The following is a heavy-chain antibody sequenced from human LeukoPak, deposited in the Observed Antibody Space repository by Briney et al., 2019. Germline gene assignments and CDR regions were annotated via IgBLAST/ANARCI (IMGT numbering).Heavy chain of an antibody. V-gene: IGHV4-39*07. J-gene: IGHJ4*02. Sequence: SETLSLTCTVSGGSISSSSYYWGWIRQPPGKGLESIGNIYYTGSTYYNPSLKSRVTMSADTSKNQFSLKLSSVTAADTAVYYCAREEALGSGSFDYWGQGTLVTVSS. CDR3: AREEALGSGSFDY. CDR1: GGSISSSSYY. CDR2: IYYTGST. D-gene: IGHD1-26*01.